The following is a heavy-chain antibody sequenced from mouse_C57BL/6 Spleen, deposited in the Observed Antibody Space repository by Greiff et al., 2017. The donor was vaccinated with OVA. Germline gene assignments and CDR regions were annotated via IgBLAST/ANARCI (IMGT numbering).Heavy chain of an antibody. D-gene: IGHD2-4*01. CDR1: GFNIKNTY. V-gene: IGHV14-3*01. CDR2: IDPANGNT. J-gene: IGHJ1*03. Sequence: VQLQQSVAELVRPGASVKLSCTASGFNIKNTYMHWVKQRHEQGLEWIGRIDPANGNTKYAPKFQGKATITADTSSNTAYLQLSSLTSEDTAIYYCARSPLYDYSYWYFDVWGTGTTVTVSS. CDR3: ARSPLYDYSYWYFDV.